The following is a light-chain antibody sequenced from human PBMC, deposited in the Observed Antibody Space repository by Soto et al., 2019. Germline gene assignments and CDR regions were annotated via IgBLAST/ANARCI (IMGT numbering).Light chain of an antibody. Sequence: DVRMTQSPSSLSASVGDTITITCRASRTINTYLNWFQQKPGEPPRLLIYGASTLHDGVPSRFSGSGSGADFTLTISSLQPEDFATYYCQQSFSTLWTFGQGTRLEI. CDR3: QQSFSTLWT. J-gene: IGKJ5*01. V-gene: IGKV1-39*01. CDR1: RTINTY. CDR2: GAS.